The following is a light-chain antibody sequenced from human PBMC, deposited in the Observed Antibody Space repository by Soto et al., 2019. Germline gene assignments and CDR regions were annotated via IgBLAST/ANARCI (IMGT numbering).Light chain of an antibody. CDR2: KAS. J-gene: IGKJ2*01. CDR3: QQYNTYPYT. CDR1: QSISSF. Sequence: DIQMTHSPSTLSASVGDRVTITCRASQSISSFLAWYQRKPGKAPKLLIYKASTLESGVQSRFSGSGSGTEFTLTISSLQPDDFATYYCQQYNTYPYTFGQGTKLEI. V-gene: IGKV1-5*03.